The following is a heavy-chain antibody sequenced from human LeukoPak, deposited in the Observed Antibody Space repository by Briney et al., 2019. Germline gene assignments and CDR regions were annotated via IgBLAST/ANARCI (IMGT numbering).Heavy chain of an antibody. V-gene: IGHV4-39*01. CDR3: ARARSGSYRINAFDI. CDR2: IYYSGST. CDR1: GGSISSSSYY. D-gene: IGHD1-26*01. J-gene: IGHJ3*02. Sequence: SETLSLTCTVSGGSISSSSYYWGWIRQPPGKGLEWIGSIYYSGSTYYNPSLKSRVTISVDTSKNQFSLKLSSVTAADTAVYYCARARSGSYRINAFDIWGQGTMVTVSS.